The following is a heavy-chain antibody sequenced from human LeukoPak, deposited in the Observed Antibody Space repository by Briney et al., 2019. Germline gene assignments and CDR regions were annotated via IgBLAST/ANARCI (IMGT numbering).Heavy chain of an antibody. J-gene: IGHJ5*02. CDR2: IIPLLDTV. D-gene: IGHD6-19*01. CDR1: GGTFSSYA. Sequence: SVKVSCKASGGTFSSYAISWVRQAPGQGLEWMGGIIPLLDTVNYAQRFQGRVTITADESTRTAYMELSSLRSEDTAVYYCARAGYSSGWSRGANWFDPWGQGTLVIVSS. V-gene: IGHV1-69*13. CDR3: ARAGYSSGWSRGANWFDP.